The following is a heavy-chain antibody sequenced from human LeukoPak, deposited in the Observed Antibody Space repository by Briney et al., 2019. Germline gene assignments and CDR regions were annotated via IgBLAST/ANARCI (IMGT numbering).Heavy chain of an antibody. J-gene: IGHJ2*01. D-gene: IGHD1-26*01. V-gene: IGHV3-21*01. CDR1: GFTFSSYS. Sequence: GSLRLSCAASGFTFSSYSMNWVRQAPGKGLGWVSSITSSNNYIYYADSMKGRFTISRDNAKNSLYLQMNSLRAEDTAVYYCVTTWGAHYWYFDLWGRGALVTVSS. CDR2: ITSSNNYI. CDR3: VTTWGAHYWYFDL.